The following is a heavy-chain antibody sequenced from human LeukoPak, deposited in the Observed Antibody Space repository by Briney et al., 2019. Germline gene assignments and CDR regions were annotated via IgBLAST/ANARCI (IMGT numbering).Heavy chain of an antibody. V-gene: IGHV5-10-1*01. J-gene: IGHJ4*02. CDR3: ARERTTVAGTGFDY. CDR1: GYSFTSYW. D-gene: IGHD6-19*01. CDR2: IDPRDSYT. Sequence: GESLKISCKGSGYSFTSYWIIWVRQMPGKGLEWMGRIDPRDSYTNYSPSFQGHVTISVDKSISTAYLQWSSLKASDTAMYYCARERTTVAGTGFDYWGQGTLVTVSS.